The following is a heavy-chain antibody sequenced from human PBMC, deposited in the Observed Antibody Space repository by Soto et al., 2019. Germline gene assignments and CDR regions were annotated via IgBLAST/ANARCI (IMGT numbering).Heavy chain of an antibody. V-gene: IGHV3-30*03. Sequence: GGSLRLSCAASGFTFKDYGMHWVRQAPGKGLEWVAVISYDGKQTYYADSVKGRFTISKDKSKRTLFLQMNSLRVDDTAVYYCARDGWGSNWYFDLWGRGTLVTVSS. J-gene: IGHJ2*01. D-gene: IGHD3-16*01. CDR3: ARDGWGSNWYFDL. CDR1: GFTFKDYG. CDR2: ISYDGKQT.